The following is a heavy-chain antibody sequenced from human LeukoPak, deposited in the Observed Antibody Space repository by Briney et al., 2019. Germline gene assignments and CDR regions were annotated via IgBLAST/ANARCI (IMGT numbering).Heavy chain of an antibody. CDR3: ARNGHFDWSAPNWFDP. CDR2: IIPILGIA. V-gene: IGHV1-69*02. CDR1: GGTFSSYT. D-gene: IGHD3-9*01. J-gene: IGHJ5*02. Sequence: SVKVSCKASGGTFSSYTISWVRQAPGQGLEWMGRIIPILGIANYAQKFRGRVTITADESTSTAYMELSSLRSEDTAVYYCARNGHFDWSAPNWFDPWGQGTLVTVSS.